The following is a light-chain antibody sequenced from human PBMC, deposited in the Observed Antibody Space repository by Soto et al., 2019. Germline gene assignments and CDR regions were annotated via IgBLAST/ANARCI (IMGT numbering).Light chain of an antibody. V-gene: IGKV3-15*01. Sequence: EIVMTQSPATLSVSPGERATLSCRASQSVTNNLAWYQQKPGQAPRLLIYGASTRATDIPGRFSGSGSGTEFTLTISSLQSEDFATYYCQQLNSYPLTFGGGTKVDIK. CDR2: GAS. J-gene: IGKJ4*01. CDR1: QSVTNN. CDR3: QQLNSYPLT.